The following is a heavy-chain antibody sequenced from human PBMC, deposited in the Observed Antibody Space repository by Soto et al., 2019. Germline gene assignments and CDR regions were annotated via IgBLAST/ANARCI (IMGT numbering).Heavy chain of an antibody. D-gene: IGHD6-13*01. J-gene: IGHJ4*02. CDR3: ARRPGYSPDY. V-gene: IGHV3-30-3*01. CDR1: GFTFSSYA. Sequence: QVQLVESGGGVVQPGRSLRLSCAASGFTFSSYAMHWVHQAPGKGLEWVAVISYDGSNKYYADSVKGRFTISRDNSKNTLYLQMNSLRAEDTAVYYCARRPGYSPDYWGQGTLVTVSS. CDR2: ISYDGSNK.